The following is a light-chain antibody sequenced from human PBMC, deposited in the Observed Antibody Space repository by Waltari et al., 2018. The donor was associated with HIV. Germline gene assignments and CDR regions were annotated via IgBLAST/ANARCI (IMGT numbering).Light chain of an antibody. Sequence: QSVVTQPPSASGTPGPRVTISCSGSSSNIGSNYVYWYQQVPGTAPKVLIYRSNQRPSGVPDRFSGSKSGTSASLAISGLRSEDEADYYCAAWDDSLSGPVFGGGTKLTVL. CDR3: AAWDDSLSGPV. V-gene: IGLV1-47*01. J-gene: IGLJ3*02. CDR2: RSN. CDR1: SSNIGSNY.